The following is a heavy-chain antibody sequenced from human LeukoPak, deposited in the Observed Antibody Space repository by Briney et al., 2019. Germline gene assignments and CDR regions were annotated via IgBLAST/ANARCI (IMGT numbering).Heavy chain of an antibody. V-gene: IGHV1-69*04. CDR3: ARAYDSSGYYSWSDAFDI. D-gene: IGHD3-22*01. J-gene: IGHJ3*02. CDR1: GGTFSSYA. CDR2: IIPILGIA. Sequence: SVKVSCKASGGTFSSYAISWVRQAPGQGLEWMGRIIPILGIANYAQKFQGRVTITADKSTSTAYMELSSLRSEDTAVYYCARAYDSSGYYSWSDAFDIWGQGTMVTVSS.